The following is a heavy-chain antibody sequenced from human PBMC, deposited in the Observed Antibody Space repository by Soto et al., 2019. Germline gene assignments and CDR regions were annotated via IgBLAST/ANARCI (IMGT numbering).Heavy chain of an antibody. J-gene: IGHJ5*02. CDR1: GFSLSTSGVG. D-gene: IGHD6-6*01. Sequence: QITLKESGPTLVKPTQTLTLTCTFSGFSLSTSGVGLCCIRQPPGKPLLLLALIYWDDDKRYSPSLKGRLTITKDTSKKQVVLTMTNMDPVDTATYYCAHSRGTAARDTYNWFDPWGQGTLVTVSS. V-gene: IGHV2-5*02. CDR3: AHSRGTAARDTYNWFDP. CDR2: IYWDDDK.